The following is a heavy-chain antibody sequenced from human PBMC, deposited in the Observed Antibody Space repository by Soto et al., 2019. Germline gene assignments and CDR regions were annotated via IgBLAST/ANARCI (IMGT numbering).Heavy chain of an antibody. CDR1: GGSISSSSYY. J-gene: IGHJ4*02. CDR3: ARRRGWYKEFDY. CDR2: SYYSGST. D-gene: IGHD6-19*01. Sequence: QLQLQESGPGLVKPSETLSLTCTVSGGSISSSSYYWDWIRQPPGKGLEWIGSSYYSGSTYYNPSLKSRVTISVDTSNNQFSLKLSSVTAADTAVYYCARRRGWYKEFDYWGQGTLVTVSS. V-gene: IGHV4-39*01.